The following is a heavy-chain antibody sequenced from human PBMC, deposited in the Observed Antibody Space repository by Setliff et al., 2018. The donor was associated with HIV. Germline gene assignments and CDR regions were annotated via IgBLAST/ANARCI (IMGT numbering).Heavy chain of an antibody. CDR1: GGSSSSHY. Sequence: SETLSLTCSVSGGSSSSHYWSWIRQPPGKGLEWIGYSYYSGSTYYNPSLESRVSISIDTSKNQFFLKLTSVTAADTAVYYCAASRGIWFGDLPLNYWGQGTLVTVSS. CDR3: AASRGIWFGDLPLNY. D-gene: IGHD3-10*01. J-gene: IGHJ4*02. V-gene: IGHV4-59*11. CDR2: SYYSGST.